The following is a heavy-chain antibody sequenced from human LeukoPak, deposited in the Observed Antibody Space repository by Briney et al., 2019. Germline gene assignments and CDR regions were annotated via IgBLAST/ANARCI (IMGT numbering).Heavy chain of an antibody. CDR3: AHSRGGKETGYFDY. J-gene: IGHJ4*02. Sequence: SCPTLVKPTQTLTLTCSISGYSLSTNGMGVGWIRQPPGKAPEWLALIYWDDDKRYRPSLKSRLTITKDTSKNQVVLTMTNMDPVDTATYYCAHSRGGKETGYFDYWGQGTRITVSS. CDR2: IYWDDDK. V-gene: IGHV2-5*02. CDR1: GYSLSTNGMG. D-gene: IGHD4-23*01.